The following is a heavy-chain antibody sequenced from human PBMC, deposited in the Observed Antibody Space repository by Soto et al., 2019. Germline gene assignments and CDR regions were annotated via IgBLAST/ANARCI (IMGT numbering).Heavy chain of an antibody. CDR2: IYYSGST. D-gene: IGHD3-22*01. CDR3: ARQGHYDSSGYYPPDPFDY. V-gene: IGHV4-59*08. J-gene: IGHJ4*02. Sequence: SETLSLTCTVSGGSISSYYWSWIRQPPGKGLEWIGYIYYSGSTNYNPSLKSRVTISVDTSKNQFSLKLSSVTAADTAVYYCARQGHYDSSGYYPPDPFDYWGQGTLVTVS. CDR1: GGSISSYY.